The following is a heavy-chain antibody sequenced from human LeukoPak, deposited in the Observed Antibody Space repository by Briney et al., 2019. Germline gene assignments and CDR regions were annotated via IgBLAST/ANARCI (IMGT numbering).Heavy chain of an antibody. D-gene: IGHD2-2*01. CDR1: GFTFSSYA. CDR2: ISSNGGST. V-gene: IGHV3-64D*06. Sequence: GGSLRLSCSASGFTFSSYAMRWVRQAPGKGLEYVSAISSNGGSTYYADSVKGRFTISRDNSKNTLYLQMSSLIAEDTAVYYRVKSPFVAVPAAGWFDPWGQGTLVTVSS. CDR3: VKSPFVAVPAAGWFDP. J-gene: IGHJ5*02.